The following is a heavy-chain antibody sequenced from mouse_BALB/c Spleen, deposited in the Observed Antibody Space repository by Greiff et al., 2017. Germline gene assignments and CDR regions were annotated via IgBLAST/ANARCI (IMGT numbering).Heavy chain of an antibody. CDR1: GYTFSSYW. J-gene: IGHJ2*01. Sequence: QVQLQQSGAELMKPGASVKISCKATGYTFSSYWIEWVKQRPGHGLEWIGEILPGSGSTNYNEKFQGKATMTADTSSNTAYLQLSSLTSEDTAVYYCNAGVYDGYYDYWGQGTTLTVSS. V-gene: IGHV1-9*01. CDR3: NAGVYDGYYDY. CDR2: ILPGSGST. D-gene: IGHD2-3*01.